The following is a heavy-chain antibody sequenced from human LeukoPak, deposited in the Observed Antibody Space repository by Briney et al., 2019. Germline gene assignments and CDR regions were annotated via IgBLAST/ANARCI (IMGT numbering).Heavy chain of an antibody. V-gene: IGHV1-69*05. D-gene: IGHD6-19*01. CDR2: IIPIFGTA. CDR3: ARVDSSGWYGPFDY. J-gene: IGHJ4*02. CDR1: GGTFSSYA. Sequence: ASVKVSCKASGGTFSSYAISWVRQAPGQGLEWMGRIIPIFGTANYAQKFQGRVTITTDESTSTAYMELSSLRSEDTAVYYCARVDSSGWYGPFDYWGQGTLVTVSS.